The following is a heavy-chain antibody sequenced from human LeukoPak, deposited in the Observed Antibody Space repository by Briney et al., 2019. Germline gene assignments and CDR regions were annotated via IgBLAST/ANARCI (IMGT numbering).Heavy chain of an antibody. CDR2: IIPILGIA. CDR3: ARGVGYSRGWPQG. Sequence: GASVKVSCKASGGTFSSYAISWVRQAPGQGLEWMGRIIPILGIANYAQKFQGRVTITADESTSTAYMELSSLRSEDTAVYYRARGVGYSRGWPQGWGQGTLVTVSS. D-gene: IGHD6-19*01. CDR1: GGTFSSYA. V-gene: IGHV1-69*04. J-gene: IGHJ4*02.